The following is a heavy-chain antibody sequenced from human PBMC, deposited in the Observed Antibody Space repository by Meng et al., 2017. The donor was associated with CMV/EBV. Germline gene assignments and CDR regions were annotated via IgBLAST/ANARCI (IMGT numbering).Heavy chain of an antibody. Sequence: GGSLRLSCAASGYTFTGYYMHWVRQAPGQGLEWMGWINPNSGGTNYAQKFQGRVTMTRDTSISTAYMELSRLRSDDTAVYYCARVPQGFDDSSGYYFGYWGQGTLVTVSS. D-gene: IGHD3-22*01. V-gene: IGHV1-2*02. J-gene: IGHJ4*02. CDR1: GYTFTGYY. CDR2: INPNSGGT. CDR3: ARVPQGFDDSSGYYFGY.